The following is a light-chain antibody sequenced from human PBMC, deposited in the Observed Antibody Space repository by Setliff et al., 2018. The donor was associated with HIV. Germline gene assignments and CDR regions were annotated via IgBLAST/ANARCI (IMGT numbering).Light chain of an antibody. V-gene: IGLV2-14*03. J-gene: IGLJ1*01. CDR1: SSDVGAYNY. Sequence: QSALTQPASVSGSPGQSITLSCTGTSSDVGAYNYVSWYQQHPGKVPKIMIYGVTNRPSGVSSRFSGSKSGNTASLTISGLQAEDEADYYCTSFTSTASYVVGTGTKVTV. CDR3: TSFTSTASYV. CDR2: GVT.